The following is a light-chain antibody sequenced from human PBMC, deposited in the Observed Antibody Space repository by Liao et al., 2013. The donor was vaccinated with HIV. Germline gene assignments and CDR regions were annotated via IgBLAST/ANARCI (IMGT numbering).Light chain of an antibody. CDR3: QAWDSSTAYVV. J-gene: IGLJ2*01. CDR2: QDN. Sequence: SYELTQPPSVSVSPGQTASITCSGDKLGDEYASWYQQKPGQSPVLVIYQDNKRPSGIPERFSGSNSGNTATLTISGTPAMDEADYYCQAWDSSTAYVVFGGGTKLTVL. V-gene: IGLV3-1*01. CDR1: KLGDEY.